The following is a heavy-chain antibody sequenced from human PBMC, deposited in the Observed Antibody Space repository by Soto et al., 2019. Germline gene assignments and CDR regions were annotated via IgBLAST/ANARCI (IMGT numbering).Heavy chain of an antibody. CDR3: ARAPQLVAPAATGFDS. D-gene: IGHD2-2*01. CDR1: GFPFSTYS. Sequence: EVELVESGGGLVQPGGSLRLSCAASGFPFSTYSMSWVRQAPGKGLEWISYISASTLTTFYADSVKGPFTISRDTAQNSLYSQMSSLRDEDTTAYYCARAPQLVAPAATGFDSWGQGTLVTVSS. J-gene: IGHJ4*02. CDR2: ISASTLTT. V-gene: IGHV3-48*02.